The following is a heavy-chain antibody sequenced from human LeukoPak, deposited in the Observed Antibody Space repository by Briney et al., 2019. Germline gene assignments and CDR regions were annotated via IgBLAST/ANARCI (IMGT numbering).Heavy chain of an antibody. CDR1: GFTFGDYA. D-gene: IGHD6-13*01. CDR2: IRSKAYGGTT. V-gene: IGHV3-49*04. Sequence: GGSLRLSCTASGFTFGDYAMSWVRQAPGEGLEWVGFIRSKAYGGTTEYAASVKGRFTISRDDSKSIAYLQMNSLRAEDTAVYYCARDGAYGYSSSPHGYWGQGTLVTVSS. CDR3: ARDGAYGYSSSPHGY. J-gene: IGHJ4*02.